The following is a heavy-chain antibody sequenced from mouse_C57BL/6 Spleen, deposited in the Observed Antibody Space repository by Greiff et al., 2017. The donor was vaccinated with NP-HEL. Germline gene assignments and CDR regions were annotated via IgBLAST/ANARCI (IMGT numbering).Heavy chain of an antibody. V-gene: IGHV1-85*01. CDR2: IYPRDGST. J-gene: IGHJ2*01. CDR3: ASRHLNY. CDR1: GYTFTSYD. D-gene: IGHD3-2*01. Sequence: QVQLKESGPELVKPGASVKLSCKASGYTFTSYDINWVKQRPGPGLEWIGWIYPRDGSTKYNEKFKGKATLTVDTSSSTAYMELHSLTSEDSAVDFCASRHLNYWGQGTTLTVSS.